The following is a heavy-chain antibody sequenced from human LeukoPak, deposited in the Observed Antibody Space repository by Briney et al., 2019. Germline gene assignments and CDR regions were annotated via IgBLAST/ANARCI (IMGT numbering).Heavy chain of an antibody. V-gene: IGHV3-64*01. Sequence: GGSLRLSCAASGFTFSSYAMHWVRQAPGKGLEYVSAISSNGGSTYYANSVKGRFTISRDNSKNTLYLQMGSLRAEDMAVYYCARARERGYEDKRGYYFDYWGQGTLVTVSS. CDR3: ARARERGYEDKRGYYFDY. CDR1: GFTFSSYA. CDR2: ISSNGGST. D-gene: IGHD5-12*01. J-gene: IGHJ4*02.